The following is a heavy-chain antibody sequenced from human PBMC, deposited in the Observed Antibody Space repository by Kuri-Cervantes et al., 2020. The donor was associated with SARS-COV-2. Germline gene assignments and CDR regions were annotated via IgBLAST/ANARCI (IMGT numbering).Heavy chain of an antibody. CDR1: GGSISSGGYY. Sequence: SETLSLTCTVSGGSISSGGYYWSWIRQLPGKGLEWTGYIYYSGSTYYNPSLKSRVTISLDTSKNQFSLKLSSVTAADTALYFCARSSTSLLQFAIDSWGQGTLVTVSS. CDR2: IYYSGST. D-gene: IGHD6-6*01. J-gene: IGHJ4*02. CDR3: ARSSTSLLQFAIDS. V-gene: IGHV4-31*03.